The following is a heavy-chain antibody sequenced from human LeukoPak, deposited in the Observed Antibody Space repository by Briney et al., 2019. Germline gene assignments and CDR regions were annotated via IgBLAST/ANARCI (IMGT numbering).Heavy chain of an antibody. CDR1: GGTFSSYA. V-gene: IGHV1-69*06. CDR3: ARDDYYDSSGPNYYYMDV. J-gene: IGHJ6*03. Sequence: SVKVSCKASGGTFSSYAISWVRQAPGQGLEWMGGIIPIFGTANYAQKFQGRVTITADKSTSTAYMELSSLRSEDTAVYYCARDDYYDSSGPNYYYMDVWGKGTTVTVSS. CDR2: IIPIFGTA. D-gene: IGHD3-22*01.